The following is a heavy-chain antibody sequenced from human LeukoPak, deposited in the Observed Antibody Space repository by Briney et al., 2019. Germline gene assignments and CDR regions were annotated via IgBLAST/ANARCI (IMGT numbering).Heavy chain of an antibody. CDR3: AKDSYYDSGSLDY. V-gene: IGHV3-30*18. Sequence: PGRSLRLSCAASGFTFSSYGMHWVRQAPGKGLEWVAAMSYDGSNKHYVDSVKGRFTISRDNSKNTLYLQMNSLRGEDTAVYYCAKDSYYDSGSLDYWGQGTLVTVSS. CDR2: MSYDGSNK. J-gene: IGHJ4*02. CDR1: GFTFSSYG. D-gene: IGHD3-10*01.